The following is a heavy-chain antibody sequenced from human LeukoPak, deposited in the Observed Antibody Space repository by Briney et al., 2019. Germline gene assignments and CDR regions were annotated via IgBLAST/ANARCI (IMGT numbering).Heavy chain of an antibody. CDR1: GYTFTSYD. V-gene: IGHV1-3*01. D-gene: IGHD2-21*02. CDR3: ARNTETAIPLPYYFDY. Sequence: ASVKVSCKASGYTFTSYDMHWVRQAPGQRLEWMGWINAGNGNTKYSQKFQGRVTITRDTSASTAYMDLSSLRSEDTAVYYCARNTETAIPLPYYFDYWGQGTLVTVSS. J-gene: IGHJ4*02. CDR2: INAGNGNT.